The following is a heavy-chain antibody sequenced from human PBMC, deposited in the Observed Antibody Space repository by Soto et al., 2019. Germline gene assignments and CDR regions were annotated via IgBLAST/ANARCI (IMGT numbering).Heavy chain of an antibody. CDR1: GFTFSSYG. J-gene: IGHJ4*02. CDR2: IWYDGSNK. V-gene: IGHV3-33*01. Sequence: GGSLRLSCAASGFTFSSYGMHWVRQAPGKGLEWVAVIWYDGSNKYYADSVKGRFTISRDNSKNTMYLQMNSLRAEDTAVYYCARDSAEAPYYYGSGSSDYWGKGKLVTVSS. D-gene: IGHD3-10*01. CDR3: ARDSAEAPYYYGSGSSDY.